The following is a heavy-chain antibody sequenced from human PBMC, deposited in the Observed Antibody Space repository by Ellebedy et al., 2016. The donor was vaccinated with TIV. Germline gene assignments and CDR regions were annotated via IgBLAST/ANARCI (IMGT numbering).Heavy chain of an antibody. CDR3: VRGNEQLGRWGAFDY. V-gene: IGHV3-53*01. CDR2: IYSGGST. D-gene: IGHD6-6*01. CDR1: GFIFSSNF. J-gene: IGHJ4*02. Sequence: GESLKISXAASGFIFSSNFMSWVRQAPGKGLEWVSVIYSGGSTYYADSVKGRFTISRDNSKNTLYLQMNSLRAEDTAVYYCVRGNEQLGRWGAFDYWGQGTLVTVSS.